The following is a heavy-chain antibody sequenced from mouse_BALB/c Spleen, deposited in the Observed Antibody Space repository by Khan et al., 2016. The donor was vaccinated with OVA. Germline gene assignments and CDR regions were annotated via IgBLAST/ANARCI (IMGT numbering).Heavy chain of an antibody. CDR3: AMRNRDFDY. V-gene: IGHV9-3-1*01. J-gene: IGHJ2*01. D-gene: IGHD2-1*01. Sequence: QIQLVQSGPELKKPGETVKISCKASGYSFTNYVMNWVKQAPGKGLKWMGWINTYIGEPTYSDDFKGRFAFSLETSASTAYLQINNLKNEDTATYFCAMRNRDFDYWGQATTLTVSS. CDR2: INTYIGEP. CDR1: GYSFTNYV.